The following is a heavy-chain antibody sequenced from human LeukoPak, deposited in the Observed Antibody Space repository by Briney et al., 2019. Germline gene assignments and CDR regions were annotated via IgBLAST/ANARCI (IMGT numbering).Heavy chain of an antibody. D-gene: IGHD4-17*01. CDR3: ARHVGSTTVTTSPSYYYMDV. CDR2: IHTSGST. J-gene: IGHJ6*03. V-gene: IGHV4-4*07. Sequence: IXXPXXXRLEWIXRIHTSGSTNYNPSLKSRVTMSVDTSMNQFSLNLTSVTAADTAVYYCARHVGSTTVTTSPSYYYMDVWGKGTTVTVSS.